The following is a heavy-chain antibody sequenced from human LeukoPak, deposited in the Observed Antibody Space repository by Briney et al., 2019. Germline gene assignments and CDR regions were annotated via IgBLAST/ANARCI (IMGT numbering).Heavy chain of an antibody. D-gene: IGHD2-21*02. J-gene: IGHJ4*02. V-gene: IGHV3-15*07. CDR1: GFIFSNAW. CDR2: IKSRGDGGLI. Sequence: GGSLRLSCVASGFIFSNAWMNWVRQAPGKGLEWVGRIKSRGDGGLIDYAAPVKGRFTISRDDSENTLYLQMNSLKTEDTALYYCTSYCGVDCGSPLDYWGQGTLVTVSS. CDR3: TSYCGVDCGSPLDY.